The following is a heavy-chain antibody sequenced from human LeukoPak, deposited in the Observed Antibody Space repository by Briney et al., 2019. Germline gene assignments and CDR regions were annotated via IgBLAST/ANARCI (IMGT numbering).Heavy chain of an antibody. J-gene: IGHJ4*02. D-gene: IGHD3-9*01. CDR1: GFTFSNHD. V-gene: IGHV3-13*01. Sequence: GGSLRLSCVASGFTFSNHDMHWVRQATGKGLEWVSAIGTAGKTYYADSVKGRFTISRENAKNSLYLQLNSLRAGDTAVYYCARSYYDILTGHRGYFDYWGQGTLVTVSS. CDR3: ARSYYDILTGHRGYFDY. CDR2: IGTAGKT.